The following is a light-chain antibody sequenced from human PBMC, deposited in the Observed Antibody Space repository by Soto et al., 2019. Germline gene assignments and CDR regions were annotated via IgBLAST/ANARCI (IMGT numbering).Light chain of an antibody. CDR2: DVS. Sequence: QSALTQPASVSGSPGQSITISCTGTSSDVGGYNYVPRYQQHPVKAPKLMIYDVSNRPSGVSNRFSGSKSGNTASLTISGLQAEDEADYYCSSYTSSSTLYVVFGGGTKLTVL. J-gene: IGLJ2*01. CDR3: SSYTSSSTLYVV. V-gene: IGLV2-14*01. CDR1: SSDVGGYNY.